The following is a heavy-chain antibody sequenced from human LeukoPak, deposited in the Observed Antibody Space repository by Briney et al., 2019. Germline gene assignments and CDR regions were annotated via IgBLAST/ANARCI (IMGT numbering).Heavy chain of an antibody. D-gene: IGHD6-19*01. CDR1: GASISRYY. CDR3: ASLGAVAGRVHYYYYMDV. V-gene: IGHV4-4*09. Sequence: AAETLSLACTVAGASISRYYWGWVRQPAGKGRGWIGYIYTRGSTNYNPSLRSRVTISVDTSKNQFSLKLSSVTAADPAVYYCASLGAVAGRVHYYYYMDVWGKGTTVTVSS. J-gene: IGHJ6*03. CDR2: IYTRGST.